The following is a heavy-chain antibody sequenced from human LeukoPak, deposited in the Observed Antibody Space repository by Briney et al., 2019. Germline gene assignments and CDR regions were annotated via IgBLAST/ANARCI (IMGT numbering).Heavy chain of an antibody. CDR1: GGSISSYY. D-gene: IGHD3-3*01. V-gene: IGHV4-59*01. CDR2: IYYSGST. CDR3: ARGRFLDAFDI. Sequence: SEALSLTCTVSGGSISSYYWSWIRQPPGKGLEWIGYIYYSGSTKYKPSLKSRVTISVDTSKNQFSLKLSSVTAADTAVYYCARGRFLDAFDIWGQGTMVTVSS. J-gene: IGHJ3*02.